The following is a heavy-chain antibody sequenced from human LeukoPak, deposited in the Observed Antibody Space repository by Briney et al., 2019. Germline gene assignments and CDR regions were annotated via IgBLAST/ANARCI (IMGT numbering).Heavy chain of an antibody. CDR2: ISYDGSNK. V-gene: IGHV3-30*18. CDR3: AKAGDYGVSLDY. Sequence: PGRSLRLSCVASGFTFSSYGMHWVRQAPGKGLEWVAVISYDGSNKYYADSVKGRFTISRDNSKNTLYLQMNSLRAEDTAVYYCAKAGDYGVSLDYWGQGTLFTVSS. D-gene: IGHD4-17*01. J-gene: IGHJ4*02. CDR1: GFTFSSYG.